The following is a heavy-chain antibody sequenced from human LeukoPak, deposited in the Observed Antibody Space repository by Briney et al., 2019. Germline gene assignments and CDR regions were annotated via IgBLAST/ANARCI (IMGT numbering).Heavy chain of an antibody. CDR1: GYTFTSYG. D-gene: IGHD6-13*01. Sequence: ASVKDSCKASGYTFTSYGVSCVRPALGPRLGWMGWISAYDGEINYAQNLQGSVTMTTDTSTSTAYMELRSLRSYDTAVYYCAREGRSEQPEEFPFDYWGQGTLVTVSS. J-gene: IGHJ4*02. CDR2: ISAYDGEI. V-gene: IGHV1-18*01. CDR3: AREGRSEQPEEFPFDY.